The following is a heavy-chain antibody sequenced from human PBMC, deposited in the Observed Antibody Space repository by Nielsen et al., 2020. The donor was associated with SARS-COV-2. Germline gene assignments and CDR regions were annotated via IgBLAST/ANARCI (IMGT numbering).Heavy chain of an antibody. CDR3: ARHLITMVRGVIEASFDY. CDR2: IDPSDSYT. J-gene: IGHJ4*02. D-gene: IGHD3-10*01. CDR1: GYSFTSYW. Sequence: GESLKISCKGSGYSFTSYWIGWVRQMPGKGLEWMGRIDPSDSYTNYSPSFQGHVTISADKSISTAYLQWSSLKASDTAMYYCARHLITMVRGVIEASFDYWGQGTLVTVSS. V-gene: IGHV5-10-1*01.